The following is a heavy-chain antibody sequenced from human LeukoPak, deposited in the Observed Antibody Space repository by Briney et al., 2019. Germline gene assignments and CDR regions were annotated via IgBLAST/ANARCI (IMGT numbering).Heavy chain of an antibody. Sequence: GASVKVSCKASGYTFTSYAMNWVRQAPGQGLEWMGGIIPIFGTANYAQKFQGRVTITADKSTSTAYMELSSLRSEDTAVYYCARGPSFDYDILTGYYDYWGQGTLVTVSS. V-gene: IGHV1-69*06. CDR2: IIPIFGTA. CDR1: GYTFTSYA. J-gene: IGHJ4*02. D-gene: IGHD3-9*01. CDR3: ARGPSFDYDILTGYYDY.